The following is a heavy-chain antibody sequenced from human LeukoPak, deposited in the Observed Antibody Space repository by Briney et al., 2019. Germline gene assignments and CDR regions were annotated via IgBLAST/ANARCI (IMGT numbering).Heavy chain of an antibody. D-gene: IGHD4-11*01. V-gene: IGHV1-8*01. CDR3: ARGRTVRNWFDL. Sequence: ASVKVSCKASGYTFTSYDINWVRQATGQGLEWMGWMNPNSGNTGYAQKFQGRVTMTRNTSISTAYMELSSLRSEDTAVYYCARGRTVRNWFDLWGQGTLVTVSS. CDR2: MNPNSGNT. CDR1: GYTFTSYD. J-gene: IGHJ5*02.